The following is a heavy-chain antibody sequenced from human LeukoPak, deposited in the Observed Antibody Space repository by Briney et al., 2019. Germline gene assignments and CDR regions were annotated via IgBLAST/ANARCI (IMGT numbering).Heavy chain of an antibody. D-gene: IGHD3-22*01. V-gene: IGHV3-11*06. CDR3: ARDGDSSGYYAAFDI. Sequence: GGSLRLSCAASGFTFSDYYMSWIRQAPGKGLEWVSYISSSRSHTNYADSVKGRFTISRDNAKNSLYLQMNSLSDEDTAVYYCARDGDSSGYYAAFDIWGQGTMVTVSS. J-gene: IGHJ3*02. CDR2: ISSSRSHT. CDR1: GFTFSDYY.